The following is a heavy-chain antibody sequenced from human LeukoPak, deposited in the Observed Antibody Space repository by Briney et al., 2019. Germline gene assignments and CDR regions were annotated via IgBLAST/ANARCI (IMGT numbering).Heavy chain of an antibody. Sequence: GGSLRLSCAASGFTFSSYGMHWVRQAPGKGLEWVAVIWYDGSNKYYADSVKGRFTISRDNSKNTLYPQMNSLRAEDTAVYYCARDLGWLQTKGAFDIWGQGTMVTVSS. CDR3: ARDLGWLQTKGAFDI. CDR2: IWYDGSNK. D-gene: IGHD5-24*01. J-gene: IGHJ3*02. V-gene: IGHV3-33*01. CDR1: GFTFSSYG.